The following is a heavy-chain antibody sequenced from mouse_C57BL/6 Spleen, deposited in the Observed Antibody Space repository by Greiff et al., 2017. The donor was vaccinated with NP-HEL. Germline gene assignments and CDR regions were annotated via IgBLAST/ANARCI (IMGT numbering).Heavy chain of an antibody. CDR2: IYPGDGDT. V-gene: IGHV1-82*01. J-gene: IGHJ4*01. Sequence: VQLQQSGPELVKPGASVKISCKASGYAFSSSWMNWVKQRPGKGLEWIGRIYPGDGDTNYNGKFKGKATLTADKSSSTAYMQLSSLTSEDSAVYCCAKAPTVGAMDYWGQGTSVTVSS. D-gene: IGHD1-1*01. CDR1: GYAFSSSW. CDR3: AKAPTVGAMDY.